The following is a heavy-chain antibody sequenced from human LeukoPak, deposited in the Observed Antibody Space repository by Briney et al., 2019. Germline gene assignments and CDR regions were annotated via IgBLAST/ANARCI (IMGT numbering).Heavy chain of an antibody. CDR1: GGSISSSSYY. Sequence: SETLSLTCTVSGGSISSSSYYWGWIRQPPGKGLEWIGSIYYSGSTYYNPSLKSRVTISVDTSKNQFSLKLSSVTAADTAVYYCARLGYCSGTSCFADAFDIWGQGTMVTVSS. J-gene: IGHJ3*02. CDR2: IYYSGST. CDR3: ARLGYCSGTSCFADAFDI. V-gene: IGHV4-39*01. D-gene: IGHD2-2*01.